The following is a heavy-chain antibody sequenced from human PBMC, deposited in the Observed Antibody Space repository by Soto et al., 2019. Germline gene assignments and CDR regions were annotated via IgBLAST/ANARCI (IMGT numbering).Heavy chain of an antibody. J-gene: IGHJ6*02. V-gene: IGHV3-21*01. CDR2: IGTRSDI. CDR3: AREENAWPLAYGLDV. Sequence: PGGSLRLSCAGSGFTFSRYSMHWVRQAPGKGLEWVSSIGTRSDIYYADSVKGRFTISRDNAKNSLSLQMNSLRAEDTGVYYCAREENAWPLAYGLDVWGQGTTVTVSS. D-gene: IGHD2-2*01. CDR1: GFTFSRYS.